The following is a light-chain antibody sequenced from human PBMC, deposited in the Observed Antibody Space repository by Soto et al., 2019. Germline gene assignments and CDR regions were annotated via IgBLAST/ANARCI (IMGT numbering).Light chain of an antibody. V-gene: IGKV3-15*01. Sequence: EIVMTQSPATLSVSPGERATLSCRASQSVSSNLAWYQQKPGQPPRLLIYGASTRATSIPARFSGSGSGTEFTLTISSLQSEDFAVYYCQQYNNWWTFGQGTKVEIK. J-gene: IGKJ1*01. CDR3: QQYNNWWT. CDR2: GAS. CDR1: QSVSSN.